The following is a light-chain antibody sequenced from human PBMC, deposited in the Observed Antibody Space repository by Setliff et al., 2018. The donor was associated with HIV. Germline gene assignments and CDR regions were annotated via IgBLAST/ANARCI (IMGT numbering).Light chain of an antibody. J-gene: IGLJ1*01. Sequence: QSVLTQPASVSGSPGQSITISCTGTSSDVGRYNYVSWYQQHPGKTPKLIIYDVSKWPSGVSNRFSASKSGNTASLTISGLQAEDEADYYCCSYTSISTYVFGTGTK. CDR1: SSDVGRYNY. CDR3: CSYTSISTYV. V-gene: IGLV2-14*03. CDR2: DVS.